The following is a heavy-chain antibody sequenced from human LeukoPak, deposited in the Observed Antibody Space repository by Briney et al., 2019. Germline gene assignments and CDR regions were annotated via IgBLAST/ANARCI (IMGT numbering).Heavy chain of an antibody. Sequence: SETLSLTCTVSGGSISSGGYYWSWIRQHPGKGLEWIGYIYHSGSTYYNPSLKSRVTISVDRSKNQFSLKLSSVTAADTAVYYCARGIDYGSPLRFDPWGQGTLVTVSS. D-gene: IGHD3-10*01. J-gene: IGHJ5*02. CDR1: GGSISSGGYY. V-gene: IGHV4-30-2*01. CDR2: IYHSGST. CDR3: ARGIDYGSPLRFDP.